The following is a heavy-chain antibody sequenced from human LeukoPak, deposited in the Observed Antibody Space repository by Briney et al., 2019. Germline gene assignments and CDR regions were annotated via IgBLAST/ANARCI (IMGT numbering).Heavy chain of an antibody. D-gene: IGHD3-22*01. CDR2: IRSKANSYAT. V-gene: IGHV3-73*01. J-gene: IGHJ4*02. CDR1: GSTFSGSA. Sequence: GGSLRLSCAASGSTFSGSAMHWVRQASGKGLEWVGRIRSKANSYATAYAASVKGRFTISRDDSKNTAYLQMNSLKTEDTAVYYCTRLARYYYDSSGSRITPDYYFDYWGQGTLVTVSS. CDR3: TRLARYYYDSSGSRITPDYYFDY.